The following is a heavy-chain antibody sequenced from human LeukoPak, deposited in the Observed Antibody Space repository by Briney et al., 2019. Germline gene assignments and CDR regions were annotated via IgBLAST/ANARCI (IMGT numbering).Heavy chain of an antibody. CDR1: GITLSNYG. Sequence: GGSLRLSCAVSGITLSNYGMTWVRQAPGKGLEWVAGISDSGGSTNYADSVKGRFTISRDNPKNTLYLQMNSLRDEDTAVYYCAIMHGYYDGTGYWVQWGQGTLVTVSS. CDR2: ISDSGGST. CDR3: AIMHGYYDGTGYWVQ. J-gene: IGHJ1*01. D-gene: IGHD3-22*01. V-gene: IGHV3-23*01.